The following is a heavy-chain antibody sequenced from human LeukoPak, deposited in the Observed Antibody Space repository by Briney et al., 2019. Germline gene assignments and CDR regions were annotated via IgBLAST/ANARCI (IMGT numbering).Heavy chain of an antibody. D-gene: IGHD6-13*01. V-gene: IGHV4-39*01. CDR1: GGFISSSSYY. Sequence: SETLSLTCTISGGFISSSSYYWGWIRQPPGKGLEWIGSIYYSGSTYYNPSLKSRVTISVDTSKNQFSLKLSSVTAADTAVYYCARQVTAAAAPPHGFDPWGQGTLVTVSS. CDR3: ARQVTAAAAPPHGFDP. CDR2: IYYSGST. J-gene: IGHJ5*02.